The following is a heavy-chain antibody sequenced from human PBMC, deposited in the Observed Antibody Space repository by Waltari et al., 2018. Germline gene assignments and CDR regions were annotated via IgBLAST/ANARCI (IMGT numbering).Heavy chain of an antibody. Sequence: QVQLQQWGAGLLKPSETLSLTCAVYGGSFSGYYWSWIRQPPGKGLEWIGESNHSGSTNCNPSLKRRVTRSVDTSKNQFSLKLSSVTAADTAVYYCARQGSSMTTVTTRAFDYWGQGTLVTVSS. D-gene: IGHD4-17*01. CDR3: ARQGSSMTTVTTRAFDY. J-gene: IGHJ4*02. CDR2: SNHSGST. CDR1: GGSFSGYY. V-gene: IGHV4-34*01.